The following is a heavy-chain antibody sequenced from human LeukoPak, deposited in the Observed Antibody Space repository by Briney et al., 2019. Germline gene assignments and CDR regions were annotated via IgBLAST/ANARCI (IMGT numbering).Heavy chain of an antibody. J-gene: IGHJ4*02. CDR1: GGSFSGYY. CDR3: ARDVGATPGYFDY. D-gene: IGHD1-26*01. Sequence: SETLSLTCAVSGGSFSGYYWSWIRQPPGKGLEWIGYIYYSGNTNYNPSLKSRVTISVDTSKNQFSLRLSSVTAADTAVYYCARDVGATPGYFDYWGQGTLVTVSS. CDR2: IYYSGNT. V-gene: IGHV4-59*01.